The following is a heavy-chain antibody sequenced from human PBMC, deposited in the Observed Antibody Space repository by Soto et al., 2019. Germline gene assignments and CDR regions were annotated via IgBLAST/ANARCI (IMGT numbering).Heavy chain of an antibody. Sequence: QVQLVESGGGVVQPGRSLRLSCAASGFTFSSYAMHWVRQAPGTGLEWVAVISYDGSNKYYADSVKGRFTISRDNSKNTLYLQMNSRRAEATAMYYCARERPYGEGSGALDIWGQGTMVTVSS. CDR2: ISYDGSNK. CDR1: GFTFSSYA. D-gene: IGHD3-10*01. V-gene: IGHV3-30-3*01. J-gene: IGHJ3*02. CDR3: ARERPYGEGSGALDI.